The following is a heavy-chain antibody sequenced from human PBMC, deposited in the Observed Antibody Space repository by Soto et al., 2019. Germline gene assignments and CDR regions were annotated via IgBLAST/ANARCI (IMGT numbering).Heavy chain of an antibody. Sequence: QIQLHQSGPALVKPSQTLSLTCAISGDSVSSESAPWNGIRQSPSRGLEWLGRAYYRSKWYLDYAVSVQSRMPVNPDTSKNQFSLQLNSVTHEDTAVYYCARDLPIGIRGVINPFAYWGQVILVTVSS. D-gene: IGHD3-10*01. V-gene: IGHV6-1*01. CDR2: AYYRSKWYL. J-gene: IGHJ4*02. CDR1: GDSVSSESAP. CDR3: ARDLPIGIRGVINPFAY.